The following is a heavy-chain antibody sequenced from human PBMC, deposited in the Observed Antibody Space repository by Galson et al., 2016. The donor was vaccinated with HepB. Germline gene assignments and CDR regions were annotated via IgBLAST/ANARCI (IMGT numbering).Heavy chain of an antibody. Sequence: SLRLSCAASGFTFSHYWMSWVRQAPGKGLEWVANIKQDGSEKYYVDSVKGRFTISRDNAKNSLYLQMNSLRAEDTAVYYCARESVAGLFWGQGTLVTVSS. D-gene: IGHD6-19*01. CDR2: IKQDGSEK. CDR1: GFTFSHYW. J-gene: IGHJ4*02. CDR3: ARESVAGLF. V-gene: IGHV3-7*01.